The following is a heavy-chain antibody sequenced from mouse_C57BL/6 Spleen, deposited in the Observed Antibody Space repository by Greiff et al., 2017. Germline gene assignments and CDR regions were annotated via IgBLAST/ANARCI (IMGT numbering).Heavy chain of an antibody. D-gene: IGHD3-2*02. V-gene: IGHV1-42*01. J-gene: IGHJ4*01. Sequence: EVQLQQSGPELVKPGASVKISCKASGYSFTGYYMNWVKQSPEKSLEWIGEINPSTGGTTYNQKFKAKATLTVDKSSSTAYMQLKSLTSEDSAVYYCARAAGYVAMDYWGQGTSVTVSS. CDR2: INPSTGGT. CDR1: GYSFTGYY. CDR3: ARAAGYVAMDY.